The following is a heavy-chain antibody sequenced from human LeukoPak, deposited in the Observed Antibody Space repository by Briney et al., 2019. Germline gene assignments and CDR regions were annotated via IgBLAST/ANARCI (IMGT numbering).Heavy chain of an antibody. CDR1: GGSISGSSYY. D-gene: IGHD3-22*01. Sequence: SETLSLTCTVSGGSISGSSYYWGWIRQPPGKGLEWIGSIYYSGSTYYNPSLKSRVTISVDTSKNQFSLKLSSVTAADTAVYYCARDVSYYDSSGYYPFDYWGQGTLVTVSS. CDR3: ARDVSYYDSSGYYPFDY. J-gene: IGHJ4*02. CDR2: IYYSGST. V-gene: IGHV4-39*02.